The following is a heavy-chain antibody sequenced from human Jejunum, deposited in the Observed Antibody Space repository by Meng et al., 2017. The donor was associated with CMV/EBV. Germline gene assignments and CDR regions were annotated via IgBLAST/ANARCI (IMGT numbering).Heavy chain of an antibody. Sequence: SGGSLSSSSNYWGWVRQPPGKGLEWIGNMYYDGSQYYNPSLKSRVSIFADLSRNQFSLRLASVSAADTAMYYCAFMRGQPRRNHFDFWGPGTLVTVSS. CDR1: GGSLSSSSNY. CDR3: AFMRGQPRRNHFDF. V-gene: IGHV4-39*07. CDR2: MYYDGSQ. J-gene: IGHJ5*01. D-gene: IGHD1-14*01.